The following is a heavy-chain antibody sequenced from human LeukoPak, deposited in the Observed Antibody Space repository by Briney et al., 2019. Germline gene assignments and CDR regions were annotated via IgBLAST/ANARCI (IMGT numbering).Heavy chain of an antibody. CDR1: GGSISSSNW. V-gene: IGHV4-4*02. Sequence: SETLSLTCAVPGGSISSSNWWSWVRQPPGKGLEWIGEIYHSGSTNYNPSLKSRVTISVDKSKNQFSLKLSSVTAADTAVYYCAREDRDGYRDDAFDIWGQGTMVTVSS. J-gene: IGHJ3*02. D-gene: IGHD5-24*01. CDR3: AREDRDGYRDDAFDI. CDR2: IYHSGST.